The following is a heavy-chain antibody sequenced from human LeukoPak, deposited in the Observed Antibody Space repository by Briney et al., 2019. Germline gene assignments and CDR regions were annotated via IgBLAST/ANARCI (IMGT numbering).Heavy chain of an antibody. J-gene: IGHJ4*02. CDR1: GGSISSYY. Sequence: PSETLSLTCTVSGGSISSYYWSWIRQPPGKGLEWIGYVYCSGSTNYNPSLKSRVTVSVDTSKNQFSLKLSSVTAADTAVYYCARGSGSSGYWYWGQGTLVTVSS. D-gene: IGHD3-22*01. CDR3: ARGSGSSGYWY. V-gene: IGHV4-59*01. CDR2: VYCSGST.